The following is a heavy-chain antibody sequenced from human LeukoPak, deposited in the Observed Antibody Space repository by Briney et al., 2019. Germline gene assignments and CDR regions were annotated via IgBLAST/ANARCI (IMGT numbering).Heavy chain of an antibody. Sequence: GASVKVSCKASGYTFTSYGISWVRQAPGQGLEWMGWISAYNGKTNYAQKLQGRVTMTTDTSTSTAYMELRSLRSDDTAVYYCARRWEYYDFWSGYYKGAFDYWGQGTLVAVSS. CDR1: GYTFTSYG. V-gene: IGHV1-18*01. J-gene: IGHJ4*02. CDR3: ARRWEYYDFWSGYYKGAFDY. D-gene: IGHD3-3*01. CDR2: ISAYNGKT.